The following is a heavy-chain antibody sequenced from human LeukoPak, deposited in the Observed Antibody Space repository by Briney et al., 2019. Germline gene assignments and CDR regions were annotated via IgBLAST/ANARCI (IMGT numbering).Heavy chain of an antibody. CDR2: IYNSGYT. CDR1: GGSISSSNYY. Sequence: SETLSLTCTVSGGSISSSNYYWGWIRQPPGKGLEWIGSIYNSGYTYYNPSLKSRVTISVGTSKNQFSVKVTSVTPTDTAVYYCARGTSTPYYFDFWGQGTLVTVSS. J-gene: IGHJ4*02. V-gene: IGHV4-39*01. CDR3: ARGTSTPYYFDF. D-gene: IGHD1-7*01.